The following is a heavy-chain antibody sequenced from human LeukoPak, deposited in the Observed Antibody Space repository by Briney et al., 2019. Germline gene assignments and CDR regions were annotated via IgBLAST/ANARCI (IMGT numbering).Heavy chain of an antibody. J-gene: IGHJ4*02. CDR2: ISGSGGST. Sequence: GGSLRLSCAASGFTFSSYWMSWVRQAPGKGLEWVSAISGSGGSTYYADSVKGRFTISRDNSKNTLYLQMNSLRAEDTAVYYCAKDWPGDGFWSGPSGGSFDYWGQGTLVTVSS. D-gene: IGHD3-3*01. V-gene: IGHV3-23*01. CDR1: GFTFSSYW. CDR3: AKDWPGDGFWSGPSGGSFDY.